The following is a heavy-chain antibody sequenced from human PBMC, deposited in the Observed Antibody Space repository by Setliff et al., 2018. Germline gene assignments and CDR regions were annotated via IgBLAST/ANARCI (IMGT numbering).Heavy chain of an antibody. V-gene: IGHV4-4*02. CDR1: GGSISSSNW. D-gene: IGHD3-10*01. Sequence: SETLSLTCTVSGGSISSSNWWTWVRQPPGKGLEWIGEIYHSGSINYNPSLKSRVTMSVDTSKNQFSLKLSAVTAADTAVYYCARDVGGEGYFDSWGQGTLVTVSS. CDR3: ARDVGGEGYFDS. CDR2: IYHSGSI. J-gene: IGHJ4*02.